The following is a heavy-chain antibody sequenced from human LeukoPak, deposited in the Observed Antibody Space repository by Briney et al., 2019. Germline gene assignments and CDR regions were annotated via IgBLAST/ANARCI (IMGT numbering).Heavy chain of an antibody. Sequence: PGRSLRLSCAASGFTFDDYAMHWVRQAPGKGLELVSGISWNSGSIGYADSVKGRFTISRDNAKNSLYLQMNSLRAEDTALYYCAKGDTVTYAFDIWGQGTMVTVSS. CDR2: ISWNSGSI. J-gene: IGHJ3*02. D-gene: IGHD4-17*01. CDR3: AKGDTVTYAFDI. CDR1: GFTFDDYA. V-gene: IGHV3-9*01.